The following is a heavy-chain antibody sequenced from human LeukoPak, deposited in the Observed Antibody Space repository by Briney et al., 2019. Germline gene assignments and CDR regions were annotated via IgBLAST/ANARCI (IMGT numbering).Heavy chain of an antibody. CDR2: IYYSGST. CDR3: ATWRYCSGGSCYGNYYIDV. D-gene: IGHD2-15*01. CDR1: GFTFSSYA. V-gene: IGHV4-59*01. Sequence: PGGSLRLSCAASGFTFSSYAMSWVRQAPGKGLEWIGYIYYSGSTNYNPSLKSRVTISIDTSKNQFSLKLSSVTAVDTAVYYCATWRYCSGGSCYGNYYIDVWGKGTTVTVSS. J-gene: IGHJ6*03.